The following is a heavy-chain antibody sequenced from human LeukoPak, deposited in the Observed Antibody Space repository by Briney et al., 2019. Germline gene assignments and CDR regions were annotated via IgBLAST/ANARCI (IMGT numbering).Heavy chain of an antibody. CDR1: GYTFTSYG. Sequence: GASVKVSCKASGYTFTSYGISWVRQAPGQGLEWMGWISAYNGNTNYAQKLQGRVTMTTDTSTSTAYMELRSLRSDDTAVYYCATGHSRDGYTGFDYWGQGTLVTVSS. D-gene: IGHD5-24*01. V-gene: IGHV1-18*01. CDR3: ATGHSRDGYTGFDY. CDR2: ISAYNGNT. J-gene: IGHJ4*02.